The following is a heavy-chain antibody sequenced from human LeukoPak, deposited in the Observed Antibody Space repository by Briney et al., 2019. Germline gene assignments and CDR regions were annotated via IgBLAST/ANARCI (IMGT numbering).Heavy chain of an antibody. CDR1: GITLSNYG. D-gene: IGHD3-22*01. Sequence: GGSLRLSCAVSGITLSNYGMSWVRQTPGKGLEWVAGISDSGGRTNYADSVKGRFTITRDNPKNTLYLQMNSLRAEDTAVYFCAKRGVVIRVILVGFHKEAQYFDSWGQGALVTVSS. CDR2: ISDSGGRT. CDR3: AKRGVVIRVILVGFHKEAQYFDS. J-gene: IGHJ4*02. V-gene: IGHV3-23*01.